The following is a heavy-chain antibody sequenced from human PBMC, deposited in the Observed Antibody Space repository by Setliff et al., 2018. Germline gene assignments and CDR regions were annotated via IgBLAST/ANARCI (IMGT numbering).Heavy chain of an antibody. CDR2: TYYSGNT. V-gene: IGHV4-34*01. D-gene: IGHD3-22*01. Sequence: SETLSLTCGVYGGSFSGYYWGWIRQPPGKGLEWIASTYYSGNTYYNPSLKSRVTISVDTSKNQFSLKLTSVTAADTAVYYCARAPRYFDPTGSYFDFWGQGTLVTVSS. CDR1: GGSFSGYY. J-gene: IGHJ4*02. CDR3: ARAPRYFDPTGSYFDF.